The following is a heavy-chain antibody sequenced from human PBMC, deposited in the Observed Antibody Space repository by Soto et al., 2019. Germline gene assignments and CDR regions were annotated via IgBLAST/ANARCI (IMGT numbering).Heavy chain of an antibody. CDR3: ARFGCGGDCYRFDS. CDR2: INTGNGNT. D-gene: IGHD2-21*02. J-gene: IGHJ4*02. CDR1: GYSFSTYA. V-gene: IGHV1-3*04. Sequence: GASVKVSCKASGYSFSTYAMHWVRQAPGQGLEWMGWINTGNGNTKYSQKFQGRVTITRDTSASTAYMELSSLRSEDTAVYYCARFGCGGDCYRFDSWGQGTPVTVSS.